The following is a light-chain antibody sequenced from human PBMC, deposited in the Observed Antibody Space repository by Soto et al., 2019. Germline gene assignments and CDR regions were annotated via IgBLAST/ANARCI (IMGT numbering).Light chain of an antibody. V-gene: IGKV3-15*01. CDR1: QSVGSN. CDR3: QQYGSSLWT. J-gene: IGKJ1*01. Sequence: EIVMTQSPATLSVSPGERATLSCRASQSVGSNLAWYQQKPGQAPRLLIYGASTRATGIPARFSGSGSGTEFTLTISSLQSEDFAIYFCQQYGSSLWTFGQGTKVEIK. CDR2: GAS.